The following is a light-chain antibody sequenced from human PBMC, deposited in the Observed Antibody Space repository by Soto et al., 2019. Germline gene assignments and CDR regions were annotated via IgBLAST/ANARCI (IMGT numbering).Light chain of an antibody. V-gene: IGKV1-5*03. CDR1: QTISTW. J-gene: IGKJ1*01. CDR2: KAS. CDR3: QQYNSYWT. Sequence: DIQMTQSPSTLCASVGDRVTITCRASQTISTWLAWYQQKPGKAPKLLIYKASILESGVPSRFSGSGSGTEFTLTISSLQPEDFATYYCQQYNSYWTFAQGTKWIS.